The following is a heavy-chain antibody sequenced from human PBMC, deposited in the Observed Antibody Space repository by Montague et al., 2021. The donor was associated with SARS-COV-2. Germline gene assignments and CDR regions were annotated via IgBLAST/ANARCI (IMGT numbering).Heavy chain of an antibody. CDR1: GGSVSSDTHN. V-gene: IGHV4-61*01. Sequence: SETLSLTCTVSGGSVSSDTHNWAWIRQPPGKGLEWIGYIYYSGSTNYNPSLKSRVTISVDTSKNQFSLKLSSVTAADTAVYYCARGAAAGTNFDYWGQGTLVTVSS. CDR2: IYYSGST. CDR3: ARGAAAGTNFDY. J-gene: IGHJ4*02. D-gene: IGHD6-13*01.